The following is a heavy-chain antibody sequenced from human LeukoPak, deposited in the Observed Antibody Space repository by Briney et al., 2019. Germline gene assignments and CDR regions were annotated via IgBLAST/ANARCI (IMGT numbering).Heavy chain of an antibody. CDR3: ARDLYSSGWFDY. D-gene: IGHD6-19*01. CDR1: GFTFSSYA. CDR2: ISYDGSNK. J-gene: IGHJ4*02. Sequence: GRSLRLSCAASGFTFSSYAMHWVRQAPGKGLEWVAVISYDGSNKYYADSVKGRLTISRDNSKNTLYLQMNSLRAEDTAVYYCARDLYSSGWFDYWGQGTLVTVSS. V-gene: IGHV3-30-3*01.